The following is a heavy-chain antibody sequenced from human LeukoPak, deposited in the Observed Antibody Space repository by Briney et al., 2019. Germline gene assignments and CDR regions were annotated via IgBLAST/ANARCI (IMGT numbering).Heavy chain of an antibody. J-gene: IGHJ4*02. CDR1: GGSISSHY. V-gene: IGHV4-59*11. CDR2: IYYSGST. CDR3: ARGGRAVAGTYDY. Sequence: SETLSLTCTVSGGSISSHYWSWIRQPPGKGLEWIGYIYYSGSTNYNPSLKSRVTISVDTSKNQFSLKLSSVTAADTAVYYCARGGRAVAGTYDYWGQGTLVTVSS. D-gene: IGHD6-19*01.